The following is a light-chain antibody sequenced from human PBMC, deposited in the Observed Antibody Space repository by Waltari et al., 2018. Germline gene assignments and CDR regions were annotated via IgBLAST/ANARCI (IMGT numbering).Light chain of an antibody. CDR2: WAS. V-gene: IGKV4-1*01. J-gene: IGKJ4*01. Sequence: DIVMNQSPDSLAVSLGARATIKCKSSQSLLYSSNNKNSLAWYQQKPGQPPKLLIYWASSRESGVPDRFSASGSGTDFTLTISSLQAEDVAVYYCQQYYSTPLTFGGGTKVEIK. CDR3: QQYYSTPLT. CDR1: QSLLYSSNNKNS.